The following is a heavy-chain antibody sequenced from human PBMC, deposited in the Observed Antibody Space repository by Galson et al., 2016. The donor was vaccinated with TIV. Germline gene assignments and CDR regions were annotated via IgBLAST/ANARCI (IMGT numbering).Heavy chain of an antibody. D-gene: IGHD1-26*01. CDR1: GFSFRNYV. J-gene: IGHJ3*01. CDR2: LSLSGAYT. Sequence: LRLSCAASGFSFRNYVMSWVRLAPGKGLEWVSSLSLSGAYTYYADSVKGRFTISRDNSKYTLFLQLNSLRAEDTAIYFCAKVGKSGDYSWDAFDVWGQGTVVTVSS. V-gene: IGHV3-23*01. CDR3: AKVGKSGDYSWDAFDV.